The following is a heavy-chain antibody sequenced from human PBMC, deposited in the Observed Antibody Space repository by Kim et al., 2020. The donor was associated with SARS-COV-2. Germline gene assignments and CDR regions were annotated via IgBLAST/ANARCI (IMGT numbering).Heavy chain of an antibody. V-gene: IGHV3-74*01. D-gene: IGHD1-1*01. CDR3: ARELDGNPY. J-gene: IGHJ4*02. Sequence: GGSLRLSCAASGFTFSSYWMHWVRQAPGKGLEWVSRINSDWSSTSYADSVKDRFTISRDNAKNTLYLQMNSLRAEDTAGYYSARELDGNPYWGQGTLVTV. CDR2: INSDWSST. CDR1: GFTFSSYW.